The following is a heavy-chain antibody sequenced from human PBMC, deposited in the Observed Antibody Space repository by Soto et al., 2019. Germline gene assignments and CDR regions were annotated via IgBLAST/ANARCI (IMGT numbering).Heavy chain of an antibody. D-gene: IGHD6-13*01. CDR1: GFSLTTNGVG. CDR2: IYWDDDK. V-gene: IGHV2-5*02. CDR3: AYGGYYSSSWCPDY. J-gene: IGHJ4*02. Sequence: QITLKESGPSLVKPTQTLTLTCTFSGFSLTTNGVGVGWIRQSPGEALEWLALIYWDDDKRYSPSLKSRLTTTKDTSKNQVVLTMTNMDSVDTATYYCAYGGYYSSSWCPDYWGQGTLVTVSS.